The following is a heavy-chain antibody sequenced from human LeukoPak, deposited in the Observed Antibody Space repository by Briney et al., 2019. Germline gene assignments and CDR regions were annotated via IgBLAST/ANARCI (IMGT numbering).Heavy chain of an antibody. CDR3: VREYHGGYFDF. Sequence: SVKVSCKASGGTFSSYAISWVRQAPGQGLEWLGVVYPSAGTSDPAQRFRARITLSDDTSTSTAYMELRSLKSEDTAIYFCVREYHGGYFDFWGQGTLVTVSS. CDR1: GGTFSSYA. D-gene: IGHD3-16*01. CDR2: VYPSAGTS. V-gene: IGHV1-69*06. J-gene: IGHJ4*02.